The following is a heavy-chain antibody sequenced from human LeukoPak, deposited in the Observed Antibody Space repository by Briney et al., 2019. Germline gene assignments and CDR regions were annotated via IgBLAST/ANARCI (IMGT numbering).Heavy chain of an antibody. CDR1: GGSISSYY. CDR3: ARDAGATRGPYYFDY. Sequence: PSETLSLTCTVSGGSISSYYWSWIRQPPGKGLEWIGYIYYSGSTNYNPSLKSRVTISVDTSKNQFSLKLSSVTAADTAVYYCARDAGATRGPYYFDYWGQGTLVTVSS. J-gene: IGHJ4*02. CDR2: IYYSGST. D-gene: IGHD1-26*01. V-gene: IGHV4-59*01.